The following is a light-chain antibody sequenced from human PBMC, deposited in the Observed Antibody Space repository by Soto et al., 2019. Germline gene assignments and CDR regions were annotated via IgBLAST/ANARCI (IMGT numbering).Light chain of an antibody. J-gene: IGLJ2*01. CDR3: SSYAGTNNYVV. CDR1: SSDVGGHNY. V-gene: IGLV2-8*01. Sequence: QSALTQPPSASGSPGQSVTISCTGTSSDVGGHNYVSWYQQHPGKAPKLMIYEVIKRPSGVPDRFSGSKSGNTASLTVSGLQAEDEADYFCSSYAGTNNYVVFGGGTKLTAL. CDR2: EVI.